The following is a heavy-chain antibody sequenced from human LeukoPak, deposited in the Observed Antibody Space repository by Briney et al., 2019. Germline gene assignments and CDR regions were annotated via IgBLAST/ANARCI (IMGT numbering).Heavy chain of an antibody. V-gene: IGHV4-34*01. CDR2: INHSGST. Sequence: SETLSLTCAVYGGSFSGYYWSWIRQPPGKGLEWIGEINHSGSTNYNPSLKSRVTIPVDTSKNQFSLKLSSVTAADTAVYYCARGFCSGGSCYFDYWGQGTLVTVSS. CDR3: ARGFCSGGSCYFDY. J-gene: IGHJ4*02. CDR1: GGSFSGYY. D-gene: IGHD2-15*01.